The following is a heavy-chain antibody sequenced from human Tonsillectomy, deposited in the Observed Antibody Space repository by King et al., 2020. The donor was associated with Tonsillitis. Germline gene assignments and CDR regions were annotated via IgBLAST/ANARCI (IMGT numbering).Heavy chain of an antibody. CDR2: MNPKSGNT. Sequence: QLVQSGAEVKKPGASVKVSCKASGYTFTSYDINWVRQATGQGLEWMGWMNPKSGNTGHAQKFQGRVTMTRNTSIRTAYMELSSLRSEDTAVYYCARGFAIEGLSDPCGQGTPVTVSS. D-gene: IGHD3-16*01. CDR3: ARGFAIEGLSDP. J-gene: IGHJ5*02. CDR1: GYTFTSYD. V-gene: IGHV1-8*02.